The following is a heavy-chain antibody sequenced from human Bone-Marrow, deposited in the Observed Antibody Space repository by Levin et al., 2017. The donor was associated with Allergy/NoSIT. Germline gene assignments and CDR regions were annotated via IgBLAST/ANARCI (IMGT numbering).Heavy chain of an antibody. CDR3: ASHSSSWYELDY. CDR1: GGSISSSNW. J-gene: IGHJ4*02. V-gene: IGHV4-4*02. D-gene: IGHD6-13*01. CDR2: IYHSGST. Sequence: SETLSLTCAVSGGSISSSNWWSWVRQPPGKGLEWIGEIYHSGSTNYNPSLKSRVTISVDKSKNQFSLKLSSVTAADTAVYYCASHSSSWYELDYWGQGTLVTVSS.